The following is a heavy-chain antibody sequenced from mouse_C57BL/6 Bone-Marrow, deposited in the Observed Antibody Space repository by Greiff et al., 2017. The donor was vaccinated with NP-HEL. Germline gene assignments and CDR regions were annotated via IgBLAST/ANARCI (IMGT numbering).Heavy chain of an antibody. V-gene: IGHV5-4*03. J-gene: IGHJ3*01. D-gene: IGHD2-4*01. CDR1: GFTFSSYA. CDR2: ISDGGSYT. CDR3: AIGGGLRIAY. Sequence: EVKLMESGGGLVKPGGSLKLSCAASGFTFSSYAMSWVRQTPEKRLEWVATISDGGSYTYYTDNVKGRFTISRDNAKNNLYLQMSHLKSEDTAMYYCAIGGGLRIAYWGQGTLVTVSA.